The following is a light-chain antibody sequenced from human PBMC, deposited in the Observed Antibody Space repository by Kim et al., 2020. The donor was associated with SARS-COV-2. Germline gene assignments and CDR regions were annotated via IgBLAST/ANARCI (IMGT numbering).Light chain of an antibody. CDR1: SSDVCGYNY. CDR2: DVT. Sequence: GQSYTIACTGTSSDVCGYNYVSWYQQHPGKAPKLMIYDVTKRPSGVSNRFSGSKSGNTASLTISGLQAEDEADYYCSSYTSSSTGVFGGGTKVTVL. J-gene: IGLJ3*02. V-gene: IGLV2-14*04. CDR3: SSYTSSSTGV.